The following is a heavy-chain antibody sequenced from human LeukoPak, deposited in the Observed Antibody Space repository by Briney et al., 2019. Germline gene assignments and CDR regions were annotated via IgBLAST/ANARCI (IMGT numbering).Heavy chain of an antibody. J-gene: IGHJ3*02. CDR1: GGSISSGDYY. CDR2: IYYSGST. CDR3: ARDPGITGIDI. D-gene: IGHD1-20*01. V-gene: IGHV4-30-4*02. Sequence: NTSETLSLTCTVSGGSISSGDYYWSWIRQPPGKGLEWIGYIYYSGSTYYNPSLKSRVTISVDTSKNQFSLKLSSVTAADTAVYYCARDPGITGIDIWGQGTMVTVSS.